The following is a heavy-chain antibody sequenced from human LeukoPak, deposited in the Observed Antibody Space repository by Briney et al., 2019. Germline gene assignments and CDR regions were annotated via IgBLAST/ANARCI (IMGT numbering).Heavy chain of an antibody. V-gene: IGHV3-11*01. Sequence: GGALRLSCAASGFTFSDYYMSWIRQARGKGLEWVSYISSSGSTIYYADSVKVRFTISRDNAKNSLYLQMNSLRAEDTAVYYWAGGGGFGYIYGSGDGMDVWGQGTTVTVSS. D-gene: IGHD5-18*01. J-gene: IGHJ6*02. CDR3: AGGGGFGYIYGSGDGMDV. CDR2: ISSSGSTI. CDR1: GFTFSDYY.